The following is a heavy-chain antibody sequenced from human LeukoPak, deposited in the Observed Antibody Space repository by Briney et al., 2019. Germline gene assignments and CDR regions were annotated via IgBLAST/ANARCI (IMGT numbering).Heavy chain of an antibody. Sequence: QAGGSLRLSCAASGFTFSSYAMSWVRQAPGKGLEWVSAISGSGGSTYYADSVKGRFTISRDNSKNTLYLQMNSLRAEDTAVYYCAKDLFLRRSQQLVPGWYFDLWGRGTLVTVSS. CDR3: AKDLFLRRSQQLVPGWYFDL. D-gene: IGHD6-13*01. CDR1: GFTFSSYA. V-gene: IGHV3-23*01. CDR2: ISGSGGST. J-gene: IGHJ2*01.